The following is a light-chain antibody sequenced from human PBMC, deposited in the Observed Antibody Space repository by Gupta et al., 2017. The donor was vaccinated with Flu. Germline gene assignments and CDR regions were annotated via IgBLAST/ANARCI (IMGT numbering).Light chain of an antibody. CDR3: VLHPGDGIWV. CDR1: SCSVSPSNY. CDR2: STN. Sequence: QTVVIQEPSFSVSPGGTVTLTCGFNSCSVSPSNYPSWYQQTPGQAPRTLIYSTNTRSSGVPDRFSGSIVGGKAALTITGAQTEDECDYYCVLHPGDGIWVFGGGTKVTVL. J-gene: IGLJ3*02. V-gene: IGLV8-61*01.